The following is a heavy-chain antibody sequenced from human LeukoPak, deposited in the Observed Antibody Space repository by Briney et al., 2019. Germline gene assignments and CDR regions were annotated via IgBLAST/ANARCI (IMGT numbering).Heavy chain of an antibody. CDR2: ISAYNGST. CDR3: ARRYCSSTSCYFAFDP. Sequence: ASVKVSCKASGYTFTSYGISWVRQAPGQGLEWMGWISAYNGSTNYAQKLQGRVTMTTDTSTSTAYMELRSLRSDDTAVYYCARRYCSSTSCYFAFDPWGQGTLVTVSS. D-gene: IGHD2-2*01. CDR1: GYTFTSYG. J-gene: IGHJ5*02. V-gene: IGHV1-18*01.